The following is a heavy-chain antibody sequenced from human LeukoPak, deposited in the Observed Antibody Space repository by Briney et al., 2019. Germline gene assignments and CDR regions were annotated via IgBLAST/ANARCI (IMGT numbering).Heavy chain of an antibody. V-gene: IGHV1-24*01. J-gene: IGHJ4*02. D-gene: IGHD1-26*01. Sequence: ASVKVSCKVSGYTLTELSMHWVRQAPGKGLEWMGGFDPEDGETIYAQKFQGRVTMTEDTSTDTAYMELSSLRSEDTAVYYCATAPAGASELYYFDYWGQGTLVTVSS. CDR2: FDPEDGET. CDR3: ATAPAGASELYYFDY. CDR1: GYTLTELS.